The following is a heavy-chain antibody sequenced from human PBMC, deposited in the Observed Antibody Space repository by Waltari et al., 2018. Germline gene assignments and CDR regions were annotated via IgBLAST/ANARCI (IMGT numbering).Heavy chain of an antibody. Sequence: QLQLPESGPGLGKPPETLSLTCIVSGGSITSNRHYWAWTRHPPGQGLEWIGTMSYNGATYSSPSLKSRVTLSRDTSKNHLSLKLGSVTAADTAVYYCATYIGASIGTAAFDVWGQGTMVTVSS. J-gene: IGHJ3*01. V-gene: IGHV4-39*02. D-gene: IGHD5-12*01. CDR3: ATYIGASIGTAAFDV. CDR2: MSYNGAT. CDR1: GGSITSNRHY.